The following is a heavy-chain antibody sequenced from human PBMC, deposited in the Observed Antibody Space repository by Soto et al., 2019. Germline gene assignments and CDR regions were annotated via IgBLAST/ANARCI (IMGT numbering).Heavy chain of an antibody. V-gene: IGHV3-23*01. D-gene: IGHD4-4*01. CDR3: VVWGVTTVNCGMHG. CDR2: IGGRGTSA. Sequence: WGSLRLSCAASGFSFSNYAMSWFRQAPGKGLEWLSGIGGRGTSAYYADSVKGRFAISRDNSENTVFLQMNSLRAEDTAVYYCVVWGVTTVNCGMHGWGQGTKVTVPS. J-gene: IGHJ6*02. CDR1: GFSFSNYA.